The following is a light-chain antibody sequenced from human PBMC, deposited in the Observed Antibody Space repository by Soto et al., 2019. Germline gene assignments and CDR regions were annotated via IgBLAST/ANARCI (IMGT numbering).Light chain of an antibody. CDR3: AIGVDSRNGHVV. V-gene: IGLV1-44*01. Sequence: QSVLTQPPSASGTPGQRVTISCSGSTSNIGSHSVTWYQHLPGTAPKLLIYFNDQRPSGVPDRFSGSKSGTSASLAISGLQSDDEGDYYCAIGVDSRNGHVVFGGGTKVTVL. CDR1: TSNIGSHS. CDR2: FND. J-gene: IGLJ2*01.